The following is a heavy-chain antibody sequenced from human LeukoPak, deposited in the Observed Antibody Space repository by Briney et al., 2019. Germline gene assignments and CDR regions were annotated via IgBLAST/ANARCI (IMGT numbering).Heavy chain of an antibody. J-gene: IGHJ4*02. CDR2: INHSGST. D-gene: IGHD3-22*01. CDR3: WSYYYDSSGYFNNYYFDY. Sequence: SETLSLTCTVSGGSISSSSYYWSWIRQPPGKGLEWIGEINHSGSTNYNPSLKSRVTISVDTSKNQFSLKLSSVTAADTAVYYCWSYYYDSSGYFNNYYFDYWGQGTLVTVSS. CDR1: GGSISSSSYY. V-gene: IGHV4-39*07.